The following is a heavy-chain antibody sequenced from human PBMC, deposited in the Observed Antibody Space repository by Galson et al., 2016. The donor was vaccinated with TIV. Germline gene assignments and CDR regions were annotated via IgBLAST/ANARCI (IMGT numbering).Heavy chain of an antibody. CDR1: GYTFTGYF. V-gene: IGHV1-2*02. J-gene: IGHJ6*02. CDR3: ARDRRRGYLSYNGRDG. Sequence: SVKVSCKASGYTFTGYFMHWVRQAPGQGFEWMGWINPNSGGTNSAQKFQDRVTMTRETSINTVYMEVSRLKTDDTAVYYCARDRRRGYLSYNGRDGWGQGTTVIVAS. D-gene: IGHD6-13*01. CDR2: INPNSGGT.